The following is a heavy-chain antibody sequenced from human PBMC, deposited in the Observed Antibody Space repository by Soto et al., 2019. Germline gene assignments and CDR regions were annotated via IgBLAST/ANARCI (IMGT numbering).Heavy chain of an antibody. CDR1: GCMVSSNY. J-gene: IGHJ4*02. D-gene: IGHD3-22*01. Sequence: GXLLRVSRGVVGCMVSSNYRSWVRQAQGKGLEWVSAISYNGGGTYYVDSVKGRFTVPRDNSKNTLYLQMHSLRAEDTAVYYCAKDRVPNDSSGYYSILTDSCGEGTVVTXSS. CDR3: AKDRVPNDSSGYYSILTDS. V-gene: IGHV3-23*01. CDR2: ISYNGGGT.